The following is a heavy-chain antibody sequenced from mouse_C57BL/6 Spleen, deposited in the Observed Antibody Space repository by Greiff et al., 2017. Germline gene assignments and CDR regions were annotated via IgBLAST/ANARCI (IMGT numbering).Heavy chain of an antibody. V-gene: IGHV1-15*01. Sequence: VQLQQSGAELVRPGASVTLSCKASGYTFTDYEMHWVKQTPVHGLEWIGAIDPETGGTAYNQKFKGKAILTADKSSSTAYMELRSLTSEDSAVYYCTREGTGTPLFAYWGQGTLVTVSA. CDR2: IDPETGGT. J-gene: IGHJ3*01. CDR1: GYTFTDYE. CDR3: TREGTGTPLFAY. D-gene: IGHD4-1*01.